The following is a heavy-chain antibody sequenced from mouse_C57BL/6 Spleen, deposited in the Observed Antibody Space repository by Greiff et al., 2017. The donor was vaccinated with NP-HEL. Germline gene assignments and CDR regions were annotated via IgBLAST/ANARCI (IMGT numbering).Heavy chain of an antibody. CDR2: IDPETGGT. J-gene: IGHJ2*01. V-gene: IGHV1-15*01. Sequence: VKLQESGAELVRPGASVTLSCKASGYTFTDYEMHWVKQTPVHGLEWIGAIDPETGGTAYNQKFKGKAILTADKSSSTAYMELRSLTSEDSAVYYCTSPHYYGSSEFDYWGQGTTLTVSS. D-gene: IGHD1-1*01. CDR1: GYTFTDYE. CDR3: TSPHYYGSSEFDY.